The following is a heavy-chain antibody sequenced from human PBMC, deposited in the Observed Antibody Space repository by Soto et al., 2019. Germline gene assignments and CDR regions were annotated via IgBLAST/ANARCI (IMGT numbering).Heavy chain of an antibody. CDR1: GYTLTELS. V-gene: IGHV1-24*01. Sequence: ASVKVSCKVSGYTLTELSMHWVRQAPGKGLEWMGGFDPEDGETIYAQKFQGRVTMTEDTSTDTAYMELSSLRSEDTAVYYCATGVRYFDWAPFDYWGQGTLVTVSS. J-gene: IGHJ4*02. CDR3: ATGVRYFDWAPFDY. CDR2: FDPEDGET. D-gene: IGHD3-9*01.